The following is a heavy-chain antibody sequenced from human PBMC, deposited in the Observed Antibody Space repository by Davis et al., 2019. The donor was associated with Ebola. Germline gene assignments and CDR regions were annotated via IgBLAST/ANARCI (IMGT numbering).Heavy chain of an antibody. V-gene: IGHV5-51*01. Sequence: KVSCKGSGYSFTSYWIAWVRQMPGKGLEWMGIIYPRDSDLRYSPSFQGQVTISADKSISTAYLQWSSLKASDTAMYYCARHPEYSSSSSGWFDPWGQGTLVTVSS. D-gene: IGHD6-6*01. CDR2: IYPRDSDL. J-gene: IGHJ5*02. CDR3: ARHPEYSSSSSGWFDP. CDR1: GYSFTSYW.